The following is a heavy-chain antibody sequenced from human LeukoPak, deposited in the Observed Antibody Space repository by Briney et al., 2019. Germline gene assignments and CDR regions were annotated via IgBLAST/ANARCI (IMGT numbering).Heavy chain of an antibody. J-gene: IGHJ6*03. Sequence: SETLSLTCTVSGGSIRSYYWSWIRQPPGKGLEWSGYISYSGSTSYNPSLKSRVTISVDTSKSQFSLNLRFVTAADTALYYCAREGTTAYMDVWGKGTTVTVSS. CDR3: AREGTTAYMDV. CDR1: GGSIRSYY. CDR2: ISYSGST. D-gene: IGHD1-7*01. V-gene: IGHV4-59*01.